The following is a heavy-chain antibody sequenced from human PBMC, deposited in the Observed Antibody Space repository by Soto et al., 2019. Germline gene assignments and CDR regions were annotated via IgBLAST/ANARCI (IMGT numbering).Heavy chain of an antibody. V-gene: IGHV6-1*01. CDR1: GDSVPSNSAA. J-gene: IGHJ6*02. CDR2: TYYRSKWYY. CDR3: ARRHSSSSSDMDV. Sequence: SQTLSLTCAISGDSVPSNSAAWNWIRQSPSRGLEWLGRTYYRSKWYYGYAVSVKSRITIKPDTSKNQFSLQLNSVTPEETAVYYCARRHSSSSSDMDVWGQGTTGTVSS. D-gene: IGHD6-6*01.